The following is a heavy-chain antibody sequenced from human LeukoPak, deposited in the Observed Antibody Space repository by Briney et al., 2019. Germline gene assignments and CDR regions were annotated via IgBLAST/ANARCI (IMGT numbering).Heavy chain of an antibody. V-gene: IGHV4-34*01. CDR1: GGSFSGYY. CDR3: ARGNYYGSGSYYRFPKETYYFDY. CDR2: INHSGST. J-gene: IGHJ4*02. Sequence: SETLSLTCAVYGGSFSGYYWSWIRQPPGKGLEWIGEINHSGSTNYNPSLKSRVTISVDTSKNQFSLKLSSVTAADTAVYYCARGNYYGSGSYYRFPKETYYFDYWAREPWSPSPQ. D-gene: IGHD3-10*01.